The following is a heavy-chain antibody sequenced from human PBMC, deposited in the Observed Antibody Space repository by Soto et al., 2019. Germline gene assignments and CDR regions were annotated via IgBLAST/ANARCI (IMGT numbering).Heavy chain of an antibody. V-gene: IGHV3-23*01. CDR3: GKPSLAAAGFDY. Sequence: EVQLLESGGGLVQPGGSLRLSCAASGFTFSSYAMSWVRQAPGKGLEWVSAISGSGGSTYYADSVKGRFTISRDNSKNSLYLQMNSLRAEDTAVYYCGKPSLAAAGFDYWGQGTLVTVSS. D-gene: IGHD6-13*01. CDR1: GFTFSSYA. J-gene: IGHJ4*02. CDR2: ISGSGGST.